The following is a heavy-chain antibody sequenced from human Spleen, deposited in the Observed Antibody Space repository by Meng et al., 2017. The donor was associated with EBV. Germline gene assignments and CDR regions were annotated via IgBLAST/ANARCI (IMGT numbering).Heavy chain of an antibody. D-gene: IGHD5-18*01. CDR3: ARASSGDSDGFDY. V-gene: IGHV4-30-4*01. Sequence: VQRQAAAPGLVKSSQTLTLLCAASGGSISSGDYYWSWSRQPPGKGLEWIGYIHYSGSTHYNSSLRSRITMSLDTSKNKLSLKLSSVTAADTAVYYCARASSGDSDGFDYWGQGTLVTVS. J-gene: IGHJ4*02. CDR2: IHYSGST. CDR1: GGSISSGDYY.